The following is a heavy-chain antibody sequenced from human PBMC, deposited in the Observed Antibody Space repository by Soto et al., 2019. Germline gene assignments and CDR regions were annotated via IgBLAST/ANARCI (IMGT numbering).Heavy chain of an antibody. CDR3: ARYGSGILFDY. V-gene: IGHV4-34*01. D-gene: IGHD3-10*01. Sequence: SETLSLTCAVYGGSFSGHYWSWIRQPPGKGLEWIGEIDHSGSTNYNPSLKSRVTTSVDTSKNQFSLKLTSVTAADTAVYYCARYGSGILFDYWGQGALVTVSS. J-gene: IGHJ4*02. CDR1: GGSFSGHY. CDR2: IDHSGST.